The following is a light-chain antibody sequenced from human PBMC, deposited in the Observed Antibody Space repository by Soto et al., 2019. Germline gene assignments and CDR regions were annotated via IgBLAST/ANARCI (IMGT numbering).Light chain of an antibody. CDR3: LQHNRYPRT. V-gene: IGKV1-17*01. CDR1: QGIRND. Sequence: IQMTQSPSSLSASVGDRVTITCRASQGIRNDVGWYQQKPGKAPKRLIYAAYNLQSGVPSRFSLSGSGTLFTLTISSLQPEDFATYYCLQHNRYPRTFGRGTKVEIK. CDR2: AAY. J-gene: IGKJ4*01.